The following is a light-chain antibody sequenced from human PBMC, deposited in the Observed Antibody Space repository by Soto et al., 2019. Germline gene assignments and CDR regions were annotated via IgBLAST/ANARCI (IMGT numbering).Light chain of an antibody. Sequence: EIVMTQSPATLSVSPGERATLSCRASQSVSSNLAWYQQKPGQAPRLLIYGASTRATGIPARFSGSGSGTQFTLTISSLHPEYFAVYHFHHYHNFPLTSGGWPKVHIK. J-gene: IGKJ4*01. CDR1: QSVSSN. CDR3: HHYHNFPLT. V-gene: IGKV3-15*01. CDR2: GAS.